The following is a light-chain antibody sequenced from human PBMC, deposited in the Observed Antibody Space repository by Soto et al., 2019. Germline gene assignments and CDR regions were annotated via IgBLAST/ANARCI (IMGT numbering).Light chain of an antibody. V-gene: IGKV1-33*01. CDR3: QQYDNLPLT. CDR2: DAS. Sequence: DVHMTQSPSTLSASVGYRFTITCRAGQSISSSLNWYQQKPGKAPKLLIYDASNLKTGVPSRFSGSGSGTDFTFTISSLPPEDIATYYCQQYDNLPLTFGGGTKVDIK. J-gene: IGKJ4*01. CDR1: QSISSS.